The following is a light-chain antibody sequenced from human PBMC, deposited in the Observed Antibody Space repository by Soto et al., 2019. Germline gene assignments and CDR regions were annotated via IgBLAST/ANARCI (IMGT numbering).Light chain of an antibody. CDR2: GAS. CDR1: QSVSSNY. J-gene: IGKJ2*01. CDR3: QQYGSSPYT. Sequence: DIVLTQSPGTLSLSPGERATLSCRASQSVSSNYLAWYQQKPGQAPRLLIYGASSRATGIPDRFSGSGSGTDFTLPISRLEPEDFAVYYCQQYGSSPYTFGQGTKLEIK. V-gene: IGKV3-20*01.